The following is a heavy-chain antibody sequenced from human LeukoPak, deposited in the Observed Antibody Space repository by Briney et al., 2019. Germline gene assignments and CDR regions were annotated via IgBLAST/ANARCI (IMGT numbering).Heavy chain of an antibody. CDR2: IKQDGSEK. CDR1: GFTFSSYW. V-gene: IGHV3-7*01. D-gene: IGHD3-22*01. Sequence: GGSLRLSCAASGFTFSSYWMSWVRQAPGKGLEWVANIKQDGSEKYYVDSVKGRFTISRDNAKNSLYLQMNSLRAEDTAVYYCARDTSSNYDNSGYSNLFGYWGQGTLVTVSS. J-gene: IGHJ4*02. CDR3: ARDTSSNYDNSGYSNLFGY.